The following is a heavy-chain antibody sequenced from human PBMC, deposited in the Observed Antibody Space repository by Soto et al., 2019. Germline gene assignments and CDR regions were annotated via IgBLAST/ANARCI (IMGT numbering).Heavy chain of an antibody. D-gene: IGHD6-6*01. CDR1: GGSISSSSYY. V-gene: IGHV4-39*01. CDR2: IYYSGST. Sequence: PSETLSLTCTVSGGSISSSSYYWGWIRQPPGKGLEWIGSIYYSGSTYYNPSLKSRVTISVDTSKNQFSLKLSSVTAADTAVYYCARHLAGWGYSSSSSPFDYWGQGTLVTVSS. CDR3: ARHLAGWGYSSSSSPFDY. J-gene: IGHJ4*02.